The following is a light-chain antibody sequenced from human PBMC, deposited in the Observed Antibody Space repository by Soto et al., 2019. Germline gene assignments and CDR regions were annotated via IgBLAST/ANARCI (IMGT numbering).Light chain of an antibody. Sequence: DIVLTQTPGTLSLSPGERATLSCRASQTVRNNYLAWYQQKPGQAPSLLIYDTSTRATGVPDRFSGSGSGTDFALTISRVEPEDFAIYFCQQYGSSPGTFGQGTKVDIK. J-gene: IGKJ1*01. CDR3: QQYGSSPGT. V-gene: IGKV3-20*01. CDR1: QTVRNNY. CDR2: DTS.